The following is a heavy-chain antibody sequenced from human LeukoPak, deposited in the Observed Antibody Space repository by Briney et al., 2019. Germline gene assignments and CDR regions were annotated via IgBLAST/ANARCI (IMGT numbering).Heavy chain of an antibody. J-gene: IGHJ4*02. V-gene: IGHV1-8*02. CDR2: MNPNSANT. CDR3: AIRFSRGSGSAIDY. Sequence: GASVKVSCKASGYTFTDYFVYWVRQATGQGLEWMGWMNPNSANTGYAQNFQGRVTMTRNTSISTAYMELSSLRSEDTAVYYCAIRFSRGSGSAIDYWGQGTLVTVSS. D-gene: IGHD3-10*01. CDR1: GYTFTDYF.